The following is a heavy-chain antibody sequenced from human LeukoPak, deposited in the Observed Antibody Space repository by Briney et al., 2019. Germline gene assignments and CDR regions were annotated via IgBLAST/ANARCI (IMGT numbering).Heavy chain of an antibody. V-gene: IGHV3-30*18. D-gene: IGHD6-13*01. Sequence: GGSLRLSCAASGFTFSSYGMHWVRQAPGKGLEWVAVISYDGSNKYYADSVKGRFTISRDNSKNTLYLQMNSLRAEDTAVHYCAKVGIAAAGTGSDYWGQGTLVTVSS. J-gene: IGHJ4*02. CDR2: ISYDGSNK. CDR1: GFTFSSYG. CDR3: AKVGIAAAGTGSDY.